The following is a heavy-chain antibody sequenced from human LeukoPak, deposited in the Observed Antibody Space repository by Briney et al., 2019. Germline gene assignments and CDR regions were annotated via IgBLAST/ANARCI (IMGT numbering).Heavy chain of an antibody. J-gene: IGHJ4*02. CDR2: LGTAGDT. Sequence: GGSLRLSCAASGFILSNYAMHWVRQPAGKGLEWVSALGTAGDTFYPGSVKGRFTISRDNAKKSLFLQMSSLRAEDTAIYYCARQSTPHGNFDYWGQGTLVTVSS. CDR3: ARQSTPHGNFDY. V-gene: IGHV3-13*01. CDR1: GFILSNYA. D-gene: IGHD5-24*01.